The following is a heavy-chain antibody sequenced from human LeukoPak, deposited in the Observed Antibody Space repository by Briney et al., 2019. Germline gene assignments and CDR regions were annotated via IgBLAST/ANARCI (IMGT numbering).Heavy chain of an antibody. D-gene: IGHD3-22*01. J-gene: IGHJ4*02. V-gene: IGHV4-61*01. CDR2: IYYSGSN. CDR3: ATLGFFYVFTFEC. CDR1: GGSVSSCSYY. Sequence: SETLSLTCTVSGGSVSSCSYYWIWIRQPPGKALEGIGYIYYSGSNNYNPSLKSRLTISIDTSKNQFSLKLISVTAADTAVYYCATLGFFYVFTFECWGQGTLVTVSS.